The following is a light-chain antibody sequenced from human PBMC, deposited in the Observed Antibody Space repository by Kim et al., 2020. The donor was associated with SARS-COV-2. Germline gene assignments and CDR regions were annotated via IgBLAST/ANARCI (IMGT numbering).Light chain of an antibody. CDR2: RGN. Sequence: GQSVTISCSGSRSNIGNNHIYWYRQVPGAAPTLLIYRGNSRPSGVSDRFSGSRSDTSASLAISGLRTEDEAKYYCAAWDDSLSAYVFGSGTEVSVL. CDR1: RSNIGNNH. J-gene: IGLJ1*01. V-gene: IGLV1-47*01. CDR3: AAWDDSLSAYV.